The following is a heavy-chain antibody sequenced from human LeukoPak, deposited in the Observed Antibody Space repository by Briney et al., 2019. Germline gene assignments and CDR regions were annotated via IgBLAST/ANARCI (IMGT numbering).Heavy chain of an antibody. CDR3: ARAHCGSTNCYQFDY. CDR1: GYTSIGYY. V-gene: IGHV1-2*02. Sequence: GASVKVSCKASGYTSIGYYIHWVRQAPGQGLEWMGWINPNSGGTNYAQKFQGRVTMTRDTSISTAYMELSRLISDDTAVYHCARAHCGSTNCYQFDYWGQGTLVTVSS. CDR2: INPNSGGT. J-gene: IGHJ4*02. D-gene: IGHD2-2*01.